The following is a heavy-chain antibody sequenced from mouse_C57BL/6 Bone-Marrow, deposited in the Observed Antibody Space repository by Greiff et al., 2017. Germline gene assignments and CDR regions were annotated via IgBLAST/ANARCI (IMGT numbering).Heavy chain of an antibody. CDR2: IYPRSGNT. CDR3: ARLYYDCGGFAY. J-gene: IGHJ3*01. V-gene: IGHV1-81*01. CDR1: GYTFTSYG. D-gene: IGHD2-4*01. Sequence: QVQLKESGAELARPGASVKLSCKASGYTFTSYGISWVKQRTGQGLEWIGEIYPRSGNTYYNEKFKGKATLTADKSSSTAYMELRSLTSEDSAVYFCARLYYDCGGFAYWGQGTLVTVSA.